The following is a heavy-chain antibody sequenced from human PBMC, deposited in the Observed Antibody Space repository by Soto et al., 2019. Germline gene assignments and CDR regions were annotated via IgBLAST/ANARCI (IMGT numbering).Heavy chain of an antibody. Sequence: GGSLRLSCAASGFTFSSYAMHWVRQAPGKGLEWVAVISYDGSNKYYADSVKGRFTISRDNSKDTLYLQMNSLRAEDTAVYYCARTITYYYDSSGYPYPFDYWGQGTLVTVSS. CDR3: ARTITYYYDSSGYPYPFDY. CDR2: ISYDGSNK. CDR1: GFTFSSYA. J-gene: IGHJ4*02. V-gene: IGHV3-30-3*01. D-gene: IGHD3-22*01.